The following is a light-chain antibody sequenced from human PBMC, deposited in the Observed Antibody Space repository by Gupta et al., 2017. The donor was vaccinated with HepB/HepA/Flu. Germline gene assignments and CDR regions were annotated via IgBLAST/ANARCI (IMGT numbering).Light chain of an antibody. J-gene: IGKJ1*01. CDR1: QKIYSW. CDR3: QQPSYSTLT. Sequence: DIQMTQSPSSVSASVGDRLTITCRASQKIYSWLFWYHQKPGKAPKLLIYGASSLQTRVPSRCSGSGAGTEFTLTISSLQHDDFATYYCQQPSYSTLTFGQGTKVEIK. V-gene: IGKV1-12*01. CDR2: GAS.